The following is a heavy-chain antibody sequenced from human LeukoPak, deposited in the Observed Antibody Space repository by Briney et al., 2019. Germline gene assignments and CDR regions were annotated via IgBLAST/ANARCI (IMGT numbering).Heavy chain of an antibody. J-gene: IGHJ4*02. D-gene: IGHD6-19*01. Sequence: GGSLRLSCAASGFTVSNYYMSWVRQAPGKGLEWVSVIYSGGDTYYADSVKGRFTISRDNSKNTLYLQMNNLRAEDTAVYHCATSPVTGMIYFDYWGQGTLVTVSS. CDR1: GFTVSNYY. CDR2: IYSGGDT. CDR3: ATSPVTGMIYFDY. V-gene: IGHV3-66*01.